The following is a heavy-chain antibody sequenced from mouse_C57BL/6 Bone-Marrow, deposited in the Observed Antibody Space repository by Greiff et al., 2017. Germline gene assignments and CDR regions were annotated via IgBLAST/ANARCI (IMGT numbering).Heavy chain of an antibody. CDR1: GYTFTSYW. Sequence: QVQLQQPGAELVMPGASVKLSCKASGYTFTSYWMHWVKQRPGQGLEWIGEIDPSDSYTNYNQKFKGKSTLTVDKSSSTAYMQLSSLTSEDSAVYYCARSDYGSRGVAYWGQGTLVTVSA. CDR3: ARSDYGSRGVAY. V-gene: IGHV1-69*01. D-gene: IGHD1-1*01. CDR2: IDPSDSYT. J-gene: IGHJ3*01.